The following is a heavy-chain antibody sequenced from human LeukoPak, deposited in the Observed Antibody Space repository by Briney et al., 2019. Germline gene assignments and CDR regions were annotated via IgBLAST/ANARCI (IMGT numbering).Heavy chain of an antibody. J-gene: IGHJ4*02. CDR1: GFNFDSYS. CDR2: ITSSSSHI. CDR3: AREMVAVAARSDY. D-gene: IGHD6-19*01. Sequence: VGSLRLSCAASGFNFDSYSMNWVRQAPGKGLEWVSSITSSSSHIFYADSVKGRFTISRDNAKNSLYLQMNRLRVEDTAVYYCAREMVAVAARSDYWGQGTLVTVSS. V-gene: IGHV3-21*01.